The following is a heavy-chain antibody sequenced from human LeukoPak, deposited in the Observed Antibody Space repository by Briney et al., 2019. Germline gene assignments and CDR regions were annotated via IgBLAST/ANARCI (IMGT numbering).Heavy chain of an antibody. D-gene: IGHD3-10*01. J-gene: IGHJ4*02. CDR1: GGSFSGYY. CDR3: ARFRYYYGSGSYPYDY. V-gene: IGHV4-34*01. CDR2: INHSGST. Sequence: SETLSLTCAVYGGSFSGYYWSWIRQPPGKGLEWIGEINHSGSTNYNPSLKSRVTISVDTSKNQFSLKLSSVTAADTAVYYCARFRYYYGSGSYPYDYWGQGTLVTVSS.